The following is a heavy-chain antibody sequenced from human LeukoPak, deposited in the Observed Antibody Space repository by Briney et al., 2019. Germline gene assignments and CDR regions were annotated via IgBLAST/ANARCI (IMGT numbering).Heavy chain of an antibody. CDR1: GFTFNSYG. J-gene: IGHJ5*02. Sequence: QAGGSLRLSCAASGFTFNSYGMHWVPQAPGKGLEWVAVIWYDGSNKYYADSVKGRFTISRDNSKNTLYLQMNSLRAEDTAVYYCARGARYQNWFDPWGQGTLVTVSS. CDR3: ARGARYQNWFDP. CDR2: IWYDGSNK. V-gene: IGHV3-33*01. D-gene: IGHD2-2*01.